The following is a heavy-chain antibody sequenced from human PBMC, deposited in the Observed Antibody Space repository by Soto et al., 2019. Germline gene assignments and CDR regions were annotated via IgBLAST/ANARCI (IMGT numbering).Heavy chain of an antibody. CDR3: AKDTSNSGWFLDLQH. V-gene: IGHV3-9*01. Sequence: EVQLVESGGGLVPPGRSLRLSCAASGFTFDDYAMHWVRHAPGKGLEWVSGISWNSGFIGYGDSVRGRFIVSRDNAKDSVYLEMNNLRPDDTAFYYCAKDTSNSGWFLDLQHWGQGTLVTVSS. J-gene: IGHJ1*01. CDR2: ISWNSGFI. CDR1: GFTFDDYA. D-gene: IGHD3-3*01.